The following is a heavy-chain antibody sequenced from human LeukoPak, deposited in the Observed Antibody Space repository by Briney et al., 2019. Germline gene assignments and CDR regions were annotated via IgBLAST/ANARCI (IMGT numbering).Heavy chain of an antibody. CDR3: ASPRGAVTTFLDAFDI. D-gene: IGHD4-17*01. Sequence: PSETLSLTCTVSGGSVSSGSYYWSWIRQPPGKGLEWIGYIYYSGSTNYNPSLKSRVTISVDTSKNQFSLKLSSVTAADTAVYYCASPRGAVTTFLDAFDIWGQGTMVTVSS. J-gene: IGHJ3*02. CDR1: GGSVSSGSYY. CDR2: IYYSGST. V-gene: IGHV4-61*01.